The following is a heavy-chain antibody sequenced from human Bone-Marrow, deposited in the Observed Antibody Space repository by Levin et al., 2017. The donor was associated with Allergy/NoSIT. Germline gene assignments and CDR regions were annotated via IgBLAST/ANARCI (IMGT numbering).Heavy chain of an antibody. V-gene: IGHV1-2*02. CDR2: INPNSGDT. J-gene: IGHJ4*02. CDR1: GYTFTGYY. CDR3: ARGSPFGDRLPFDY. Sequence: GGSLRLSCKASGYTFTGYYLHWVRQAPGQGLEWMGWINPNSGDTNYAQKFQGRVTMTRDTSISTAYMDLSRLRSDDTAVYYCARGSPFGDRLPFDYWGQGTLVTVSS. D-gene: IGHD4-17*01.